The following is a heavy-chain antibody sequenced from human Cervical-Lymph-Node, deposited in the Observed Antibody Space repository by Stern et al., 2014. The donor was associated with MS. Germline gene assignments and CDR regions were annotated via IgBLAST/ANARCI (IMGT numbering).Heavy chain of an antibody. CDR3: ARFRKSDYGASYFDF. V-gene: IGHV3-20*01. D-gene: IGHD4-17*01. J-gene: IGHJ4*02. CDR2: INWNGVSA. Sequence: EVQLVESGGGVVRPGGSLRLSCAASGFNFDDHAMTWVRQAPGKGLEWVSGINWNGVSAGHADSVKGRFTIARDNAKNSLYLQMDSLRAEDTAVYHCARFRKSDYGASYFDFWGQGTLVTVSS. CDR1: GFNFDDHA.